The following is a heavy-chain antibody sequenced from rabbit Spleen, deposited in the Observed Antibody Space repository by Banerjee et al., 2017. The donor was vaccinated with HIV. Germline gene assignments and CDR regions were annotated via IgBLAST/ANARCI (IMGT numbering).Heavy chain of an antibody. J-gene: IGHJ3*01. CDR1: GFSFSNRYY. Sequence: QSLEESGGDLVKPGASLTLTCTASGFSFSNRYYMCWVRQAPGKGLEWIACIYAGSSGDTYYASWAKGRFTISKTSSTTVTLQMTSLIVADTATYFCARDSGSSFSSYGMDLWGQGTLVTVS. V-gene: IGHV1S40*01. CDR3: ARDSGSSFSSYGMDL. CDR2: IYAGSSGDT. D-gene: IGHD8-1*01.